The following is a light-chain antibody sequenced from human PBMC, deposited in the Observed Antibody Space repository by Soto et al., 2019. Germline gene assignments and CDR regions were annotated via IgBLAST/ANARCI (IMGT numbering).Light chain of an antibody. CDR2: ENS. V-gene: IGLV1-51*02. Sequence: IAGYNDVSWYQQLPGKAPKLLIYENSQRPSGAPNRFSGSKSGTSATLGITGLQTEDEADYYCGTWASSLTHLFGTGTKVTVL. CDR1: IAGYND. CDR3: GTWASSLTHL. J-gene: IGLJ1*01.